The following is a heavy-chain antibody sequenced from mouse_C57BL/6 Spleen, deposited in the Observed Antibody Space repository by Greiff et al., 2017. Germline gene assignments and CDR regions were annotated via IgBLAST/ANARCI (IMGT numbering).Heavy chain of an antibody. CDR3: ARSPLYGSSSPYAMDY. V-gene: IGHV1-52*01. D-gene: IGHD1-1*01. CDR1: GYTFTSYW. Sequence: QVQLQQPGAELVRPGSSVKLSCKASGYTFTSYWMHWVKQRPIQGLEWIGNIDPSDSETHYNQKFKDKATLTVDKSSSTAYMQLSSLTSEDSAVYYCARSPLYGSSSPYAMDYWGQGTSVTVSS. J-gene: IGHJ4*01. CDR2: IDPSDSET.